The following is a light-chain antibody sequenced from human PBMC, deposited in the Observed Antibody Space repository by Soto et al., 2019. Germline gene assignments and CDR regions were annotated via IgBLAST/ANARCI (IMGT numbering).Light chain of an antibody. V-gene: IGKV1-39*01. Sequence: DIQMTQSPSSLSASVGDRVTITCRASQSISSYLNWYQQKPGKAPKLLIYAASSLQSGVPSRFSGSGSGTEFTLTISSLQSADFAVYYCQQYTNWPLIFGQGTRLEIK. CDR1: QSISSY. CDR2: AAS. CDR3: QQYTNWPLI. J-gene: IGKJ5*01.